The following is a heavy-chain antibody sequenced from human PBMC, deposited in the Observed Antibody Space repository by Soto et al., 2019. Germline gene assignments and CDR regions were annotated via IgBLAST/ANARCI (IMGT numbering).Heavy chain of an antibody. Sequence: QMQLVQSAAEVKKPGASVTVSCKASGYTFTDYYIHWVRQAPGQGLEWMGRINPDTGGSFSAQRFHGRVTMTRDTSISTAYMELSRLRSDDTAVYYCARDNVYSNGFDIWGQGTLVTGSS. J-gene: IGHJ3*02. CDR2: INPDTGGS. CDR1: GYTFTDYY. CDR3: ARDNVYSNGFDI. D-gene: IGHD1-26*01. V-gene: IGHV1-2*02.